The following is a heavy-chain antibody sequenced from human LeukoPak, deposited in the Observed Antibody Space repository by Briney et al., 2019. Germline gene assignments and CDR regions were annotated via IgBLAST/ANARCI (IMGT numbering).Heavy chain of an antibody. CDR3: ARDPYTSSWYWAFDI. CDR2: IYSGGST. J-gene: IGHJ3*02. D-gene: IGHD6-13*01. CDR1: GLSVSGNY. Sequence: GGSLRLSCAASGLSVSGNYMTWVRQAPGEGLEWVSVIYSGGSTYYADSVKGRFTISRDSYKNTLYLQKNSLRPEDTAVYYCARDPYTSSWYWAFDIWGQGTMVTVSS. V-gene: IGHV3-66*02.